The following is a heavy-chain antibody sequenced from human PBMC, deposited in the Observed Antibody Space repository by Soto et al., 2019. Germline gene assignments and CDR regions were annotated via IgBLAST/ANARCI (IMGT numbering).Heavy chain of an antibody. CDR3: TTGALRFLEWLPNQVDY. J-gene: IGHJ4*02. CDR2: IKSKTDGGTT. D-gene: IGHD3-3*01. V-gene: IGHV3-15*01. Sequence: GGSLRLSCAASGFTFSNAWMSWVRRAPGKGLEWVGRIKSKTDGGTTDYAAPVKGRFTISRDDSKNTLYLQMNSLKTEDTAVYYCTTGALRFLEWLPNQVDYWGKGTLVTVSS. CDR1: GFTFSNAW.